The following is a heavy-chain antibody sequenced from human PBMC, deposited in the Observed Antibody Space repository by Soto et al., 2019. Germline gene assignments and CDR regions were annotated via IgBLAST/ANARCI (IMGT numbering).Heavy chain of an antibody. V-gene: IGHV4-4*02. CDR1: VGSIISSNW. CDR3: ARTYYDFWSGYNDY. D-gene: IGHD3-3*01. Sequence: PSETLSLTCAFSVGSIISSNWCSWVRQPPGKGLEWIGEIYHSGSTNYNPSLKSRVTISVDKSKNQFSLKLSSVTAADTAVYYCARTYYDFWSGYNDYWGQGTLVTVSS. J-gene: IGHJ4*02. CDR2: IYHSGST.